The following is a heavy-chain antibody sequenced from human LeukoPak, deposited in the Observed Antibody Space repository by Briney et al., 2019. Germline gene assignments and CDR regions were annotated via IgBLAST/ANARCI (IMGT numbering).Heavy chain of an antibody. V-gene: IGHV4-34*01. CDR2: INHSGST. CDR3: ARGWELRGYYYYMDV. J-gene: IGHJ6*03. CDR1: GGSFSGYY. D-gene: IGHD1-26*01. Sequence: SETLSLTCAVYGGSFSGYYWSWIRQPSGKGLEWIGEINHSGSTNYNPSLKSRVTISVDTSKNQFSLKLSSVTAADTAVYYCARGWELRGYYYYMDVWGKGTTVTVSS.